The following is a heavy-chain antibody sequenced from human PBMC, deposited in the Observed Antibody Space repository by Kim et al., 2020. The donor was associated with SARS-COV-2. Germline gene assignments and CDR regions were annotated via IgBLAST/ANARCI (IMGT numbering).Heavy chain of an antibody. J-gene: IGHJ4*02. CDR3: ARDSPYSDSVGYYYHFDC. CDR1: GFTFSSHA. V-gene: IGHV3-30*04. D-gene: IGHD3-22*01. CDR2: ISYSGKSD. Sequence: GGSLRLSCAASGFTFSSHAMHWVRQAPGKGLEWVAVISYSGKSDYYADSVKGRFTITRDNSKNTLHLEINSLRREDTGVYYCARDSPYSDSVGYYYHFDCWGQGTLVTVSS.